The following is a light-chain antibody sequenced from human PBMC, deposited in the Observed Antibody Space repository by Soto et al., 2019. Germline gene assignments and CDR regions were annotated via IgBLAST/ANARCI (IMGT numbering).Light chain of an antibody. J-gene: IGLJ2*01. Sequence: QSVLTQPPSVSGAPGQRVTISCTGSSSNIGAGYDVNWYQQLPGTAPKLLIYGNTNRPSGVPDRFSGSKSGTSGSLAISGLQTEDEAEYYCQSWDTSLSGSVFGGGTKLTV. CDR3: QSWDTSLSGSV. V-gene: IGLV1-40*01. CDR2: GNT. CDR1: SSNIGAGYD.